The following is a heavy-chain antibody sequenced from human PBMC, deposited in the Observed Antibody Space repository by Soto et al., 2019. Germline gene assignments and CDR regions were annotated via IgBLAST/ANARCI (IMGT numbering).Heavy chain of an antibody. V-gene: IGHV1-69*06. Sequence: SVKVSCKASGGTFSSYAISWVRQAPGQGLEWMGGIIPIFGTANYAQKFQGRVTITADKSTSTAYMELSSLRSEDTAVYYCARGSSSWYDLDYWGQGTLVTVSS. CDR3: ARGSSSWYDLDY. CDR2: IIPIFGTA. D-gene: IGHD6-13*01. J-gene: IGHJ4*02. CDR1: GGTFSSYA.